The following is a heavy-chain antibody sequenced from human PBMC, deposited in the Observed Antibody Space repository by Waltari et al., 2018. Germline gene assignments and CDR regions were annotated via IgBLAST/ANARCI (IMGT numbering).Heavy chain of an antibody. J-gene: IGHJ5*02. D-gene: IGHD6-19*01. CDR2: IYYSGST. CDR1: GGSISSGGYY. Sequence: QVQLQESGPGLVKPSQTLSLTCTVSGGSISSGGYYWSWIRQHPGKGLEWIGYIYYSGSTYYNPSLKSRVTISVDTSKNQFSLKLSSVTAADTAVYYCARDRIPYSSGWYGMFDPWGQGTLVTVSS. V-gene: IGHV4-31*03. CDR3: ARDRIPYSSGWYGMFDP.